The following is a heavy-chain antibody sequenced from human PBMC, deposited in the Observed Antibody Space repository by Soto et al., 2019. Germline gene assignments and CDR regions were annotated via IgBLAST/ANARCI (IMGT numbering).Heavy chain of an antibody. Sequence: EVQMLESGGGLVQPGGSLRLSCAASGFIFSDYAMSWVRQAPGQGLEWVAGMGGANGDTYYPESVRGRFAISRDNSKSTLFLPWSSLRAEDTAVYFCAKDVYSITRNKPLDYWGQGTLVTVSS. CDR1: GFIFSDYA. J-gene: IGHJ4*02. CDR3: AKDVYSITRNKPLDY. D-gene: IGHD2-2*01. CDR2: MGGANGDT. V-gene: IGHV3-23*01.